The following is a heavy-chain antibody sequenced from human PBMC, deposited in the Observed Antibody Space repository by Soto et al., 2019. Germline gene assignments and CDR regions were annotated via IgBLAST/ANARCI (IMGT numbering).Heavy chain of an antibody. CDR2: INSDGSAT. CDR3: ATLNSFGSDY. Sequence: GGSLRLSCATPGFTFSSYWMHWVRQTAGKGLVWVSQINSDGSATRYADSVKGRFTISRDNAKNTVYLQMNSLRAGDTAVYYCATLNSFGSDYWGQGTLVTVSS. D-gene: IGHD5-18*01. CDR1: GFTFSSYW. J-gene: IGHJ4*02. V-gene: IGHV3-74*01.